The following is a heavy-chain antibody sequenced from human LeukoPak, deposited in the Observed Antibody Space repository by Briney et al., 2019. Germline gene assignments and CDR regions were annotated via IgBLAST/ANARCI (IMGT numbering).Heavy chain of an antibody. J-gene: IGHJ4*02. CDR1: GLTVTSNY. CDR3: ARPGYSTGAFDY. CDR2: IYSGGDT. D-gene: IGHD6-25*01. V-gene: IGHV3-53*01. Sequence: PGVSLRLSCAASGLTVTSNYMSWIRQAPGKGLEGVSVIYSGGDTYYADSVKGLFTISRDNSKNTLYIQMTSVRDEDTAVYYCARPGYSTGAFDYWGQGTLVTVYS.